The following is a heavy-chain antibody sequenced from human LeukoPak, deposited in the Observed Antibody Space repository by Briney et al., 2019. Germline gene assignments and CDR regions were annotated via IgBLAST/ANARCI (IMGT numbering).Heavy chain of an antibody. CDR3: ARVDITFRDFDY. Sequence: GGSLTLSCEASGFTVSSYYLSWVRQAPGSGLEWVSVMYTVGSTFYADSLKGRFTISRDNAKNSLYLQMNSLRAEDTAVYYCARVDITFRDFDYWGEGTLVTVSS. CDR1: GFTVSSYY. D-gene: IGHD5-12*01. CDR2: MYTVGST. V-gene: IGHV3-53*01. J-gene: IGHJ4*02.